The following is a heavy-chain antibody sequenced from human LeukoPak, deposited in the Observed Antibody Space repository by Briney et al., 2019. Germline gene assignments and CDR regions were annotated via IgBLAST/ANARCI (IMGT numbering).Heavy chain of an antibody. CDR1: GLTLSGYW. J-gene: IGHJ4*02. V-gene: IGHV3-74*01. CDR2: INGDASST. Sequence: PGGSLRLSCAASGLTLSGYWMHWVRHAPGKGLLWVSRINGDASSTSYADSVKGRFTISRDNAKSTLYLQMNSLRVEDTAVYYCARARGNTYGYFEYWGQGTLVTVSS. D-gene: IGHD5-18*01. CDR3: ARARGNTYGYFEY.